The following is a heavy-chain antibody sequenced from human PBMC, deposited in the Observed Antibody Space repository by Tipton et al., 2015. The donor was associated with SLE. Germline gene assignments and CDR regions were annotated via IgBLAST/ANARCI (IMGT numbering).Heavy chain of an antibody. V-gene: IGHV3-23*01. CDR2: IRYRGDET. J-gene: IGHJ4*02. CDR1: GFTFNTYA. CDR3: ARGDHSTYIH. Sequence: SLRLSCAASGFTFNTYAMSWVRQAPGKGLGWVAGIRYRGDETYYADSVKGRFTISRDNAKNSLFLQMNSLRAEDTAVYYCARGDHSTYIHWGQGTLLTVSS. D-gene: IGHD4-11*01.